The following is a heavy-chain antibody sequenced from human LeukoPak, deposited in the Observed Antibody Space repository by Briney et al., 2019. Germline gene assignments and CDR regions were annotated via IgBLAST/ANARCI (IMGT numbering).Heavy chain of an antibody. CDR2: IYYSGST. D-gene: IGHD2-15*01. V-gene: IGHV4-59*01. Sequence: SETLSLTCTVSGGSISSYYWSWIRQPPGKGLEWIGYIYYSGSTNYSPSLKSRVTISVHTSKNQFSLKLSSVTAADTAVYYCARAVFSYCSGGSCPYFDYWGQGTLVTVSS. CDR1: GGSISSYY. CDR3: ARAVFSYCSGGSCPYFDY. J-gene: IGHJ4*02.